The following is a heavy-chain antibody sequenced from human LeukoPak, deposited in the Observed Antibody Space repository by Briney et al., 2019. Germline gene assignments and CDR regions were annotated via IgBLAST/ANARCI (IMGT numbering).Heavy chain of an antibody. CDR3: ARGSVDGDYLFS. V-gene: IGHV3-23*01. CDR2: TYSGGSI. CDR1: GFTFSSYA. Sequence: GGSLGLSCAASGFTFSSYAMSWVRQAPGKGLEWVSVTYSGGSIYYADSVKGRFSISRDNSKNTLYLQMNSLRAEDTAVYYCARGSVDGDYLFSWGQGTLVTVSS. D-gene: IGHD4-17*01. J-gene: IGHJ5*02.